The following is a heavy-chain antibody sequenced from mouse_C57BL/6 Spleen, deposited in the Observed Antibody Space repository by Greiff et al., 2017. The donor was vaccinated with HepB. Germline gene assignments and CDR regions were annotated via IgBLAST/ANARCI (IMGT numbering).Heavy chain of an antibody. V-gene: IGHV1-19*01. CDR3: ARGIYYGSSSLYWYFDV. Sequence: VQLQQSGPVLVKPGASVKMSCKASGYTFTDYYMNWVKQSHGKSLEWIGVINPYNGGTSYNQKFKGKATLTVDKSSSTAYMELNSLTSEDSAVYYCARGIYYGSSSLYWYFDVWGTGTTVTVSS. CDR1: GYTFTDYY. J-gene: IGHJ1*03. CDR2: INPYNGGT. D-gene: IGHD1-1*01.